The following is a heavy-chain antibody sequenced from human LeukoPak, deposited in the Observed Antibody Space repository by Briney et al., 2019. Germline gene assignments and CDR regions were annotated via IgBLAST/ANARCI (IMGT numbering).Heavy chain of an antibody. CDR3: ARLGGSYYTY. Sequence: GGSLRLSCGATGFAFSSYWMTWVRQAPGKGLEWVANIKQDGGEEYYVDSVKGRFTISRDNAKNSLFLQMNSLRVEDTAVYYCARLGGSYYTYWGQGTLVTVSS. V-gene: IGHV3-7*01. CDR1: GFAFSSYW. CDR2: IKQDGGEE. J-gene: IGHJ4*02. D-gene: IGHD1-26*01.